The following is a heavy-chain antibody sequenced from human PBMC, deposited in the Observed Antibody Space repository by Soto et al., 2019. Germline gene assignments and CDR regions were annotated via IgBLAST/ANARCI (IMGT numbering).Heavy chain of an antibody. CDR2: MNPDNGNT. D-gene: IGHD4-17*01. V-gene: IGHV1-18*01. Sequence: ASVKVSCKASGYTFTSYDINWVRQATGQGLEWMGWMNPDNGNTNYAQNLQGRVTMTTDTSTNTAYMELRSLRSDDTAVYYCARVSDDCSDYVPKYWGQGTLVTVSS. CDR1: GYTFTSYD. J-gene: IGHJ4*02. CDR3: ARVSDDCSDYVPKY.